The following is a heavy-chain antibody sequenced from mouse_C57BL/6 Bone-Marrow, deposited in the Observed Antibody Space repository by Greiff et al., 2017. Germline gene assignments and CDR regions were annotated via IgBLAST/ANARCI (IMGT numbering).Heavy chain of an antibody. CDR2: ISYDGSN. CDR3: ARHYGNLFAY. Sequence: VQLKESGPGLVKPSQSLSLTCSVTGYSITSGYYWNWIRQFPGNKLEWMGYISYDGSNNYNPSLKNRISITRDTSKNQFFLKLNSVTTEDTATYYCARHYGNLFAYWGQGTLVTVSA. D-gene: IGHD2-1*01. CDR1: GYSITSGYY. V-gene: IGHV3-6*01. J-gene: IGHJ3*01.